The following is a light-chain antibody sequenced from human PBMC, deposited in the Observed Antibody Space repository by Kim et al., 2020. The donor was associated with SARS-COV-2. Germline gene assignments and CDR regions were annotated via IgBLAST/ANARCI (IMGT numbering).Light chain of an antibody. Sequence: DIVLTQSPDSLAVSLAERATINCKSSQNVLSSSNNKDYLAWYQQKPGQPPKLLIYSASTRASGVPDRFSGSGSGTDFTLTISSLQAEDVAVNYFKQYYTTPLTFGQGTKMDIK. CDR1: QNVLSSSNNKDY. CDR3: KQYYTTPLT. CDR2: SAS. V-gene: IGKV4-1*01. J-gene: IGKJ1*01.